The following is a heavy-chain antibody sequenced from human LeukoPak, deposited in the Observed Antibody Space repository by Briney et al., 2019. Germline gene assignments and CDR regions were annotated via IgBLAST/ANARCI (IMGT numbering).Heavy chain of an antibody. Sequence: GGALRLSCATSGFTFNSFGMHWVRQAPGKGLEWVAFIRYDANNKYYADSVKGRFTISRDNAKTTVYLQMNSLRPDDTAVYYCAKDMRWTSRGAYYFDYGGQGTRVTVAS. J-gene: IGHJ4*02. D-gene: IGHD3-10*01. V-gene: IGHV3-30*02. CDR1: GFTFNSFG. CDR3: AKDMRWTSRGAYYFDY. CDR2: IRYDANNK.